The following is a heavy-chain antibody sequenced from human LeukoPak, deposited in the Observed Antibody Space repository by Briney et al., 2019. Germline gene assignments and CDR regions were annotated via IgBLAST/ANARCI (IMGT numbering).Heavy chain of an antibody. D-gene: IGHD3-16*02. Sequence: TGGSLRLSCAASGFTFSSYGMHWFRQAPGKGLEWVAVISYDGSNKYYADSVKGRFTISRDNSKNTLYLQMNSLRAEDTAVYYCAKDLSKGVMVRTGDYWGQGTLVTVSS. CDR2: ISYDGSNK. CDR3: AKDLSKGVMVRTGDY. J-gene: IGHJ4*02. CDR1: GFTFSSYG. V-gene: IGHV3-30*18.